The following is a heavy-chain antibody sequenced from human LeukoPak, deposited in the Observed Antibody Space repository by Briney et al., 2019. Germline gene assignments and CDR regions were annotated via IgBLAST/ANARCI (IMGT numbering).Heavy chain of an antibody. CDR1: GFTFDDYA. D-gene: IGHD6-19*01. CDR2: TSWNSGSI. J-gene: IGHJ3*02. Sequence: PGGSLRLSCAASGFTFDDYAMHWVRQAPGKGLEWVSGTSWNSGSIGYADSVKGRFTISRDNAKNSLYLQMNSLRAEDTALYYCAKPQQWLAPTGAFDIWGQGTMVTVSS. CDR3: AKPQQWLAPTGAFDI. V-gene: IGHV3-9*01.